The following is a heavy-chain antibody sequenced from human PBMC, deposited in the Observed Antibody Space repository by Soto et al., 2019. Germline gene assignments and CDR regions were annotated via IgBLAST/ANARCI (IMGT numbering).Heavy chain of an antibody. J-gene: IGHJ4*02. D-gene: IGHD6-19*01. V-gene: IGHV4-59*01. CDR2: IYYSGST. Sequence: SETLSLTCTVSGGSISSYYWSWIRQPPGKGLEWIGYIYYSGSTNYNPSLKSRVTISVDTSKNQFSLKLSSVTTADTAVYYCARAVAGTRGDFDYWGQGTLVTVSS. CDR3: ARAVAGTRGDFDY. CDR1: GGSISSYY.